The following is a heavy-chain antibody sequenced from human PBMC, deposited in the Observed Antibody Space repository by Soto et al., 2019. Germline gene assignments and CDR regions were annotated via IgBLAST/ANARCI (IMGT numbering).Heavy chain of an antibody. Sequence: GGSLRLSCAASGFTFSDYYMSWIRQAPGKGLEWVSYISSRSSTIFYADSVKGRFTISRDNVKNSLYLQMNSLRAEDTAVYYCASGTNGAFFVYWGQGILVTSPQ. CDR1: GFTFSDYY. V-gene: IGHV3-11*01. CDR2: ISSRSSTI. CDR3: ASGTNGAFFVY. J-gene: IGHJ4*02. D-gene: IGHD2-8*01.